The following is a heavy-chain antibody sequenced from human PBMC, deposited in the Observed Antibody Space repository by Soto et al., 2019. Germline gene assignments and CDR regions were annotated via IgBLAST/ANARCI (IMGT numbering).Heavy chain of an antibody. CDR1: GFTVSSND. Sequence: GGSLRLSCAASGFTVSSNDMSWVRQAPGKGLEWVSVIYSGGSTYYADSVKGRFTISRDNSKNTLYLQMNSLRAEDTAVYYCGRFSGHYYYYYMDVWGKGTTVTVSS. CDR2: IYSGGST. J-gene: IGHJ6*03. D-gene: IGHD6-19*01. CDR3: GRFSGHYYYYYMDV. V-gene: IGHV3-66*01.